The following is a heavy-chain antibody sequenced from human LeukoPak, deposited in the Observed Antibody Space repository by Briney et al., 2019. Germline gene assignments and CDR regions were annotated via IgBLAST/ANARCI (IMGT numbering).Heavy chain of an antibody. D-gene: IGHD6-13*01. CDR2: INPNSGGT. V-gene: IGHV1-2*02. CDR1: GYTFTGYY. Sequence: GASVKVSCKASGYTFTGYYMHWVRQAPGQGLEWMGWINPNSGGTNYAQKFQGRVTMTRDTSISTAYMELSRLRSDDTAVYSCARWAAAGGLYDYWGQGTLVTVSS. CDR3: ARWAAAGGLYDY. J-gene: IGHJ4*02.